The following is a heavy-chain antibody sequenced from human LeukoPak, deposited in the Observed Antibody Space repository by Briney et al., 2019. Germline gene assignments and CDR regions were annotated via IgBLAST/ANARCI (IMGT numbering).Heavy chain of an antibody. V-gene: IGHV1-18*01. J-gene: IGHJ4*02. D-gene: IGHD6-19*01. CDR2: ISAYNGNT. Sequence: ASVKVSCKASGYTFTSYGISWVRQAPGQGLEWMGWISAYNGNTNYAQKLQGRVIMTTDASTSTAYMELRSLRSDDTAVYYCARDSFSGIAVAGTRDGPGYWGQGTLVTVSS. CDR3: ARDSFSGIAVAGTRDGPGY. CDR1: GYTFTSYG.